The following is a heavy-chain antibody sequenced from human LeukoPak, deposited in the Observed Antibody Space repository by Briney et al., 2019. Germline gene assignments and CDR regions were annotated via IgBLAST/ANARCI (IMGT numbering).Heavy chain of an antibody. CDR1: GGSFSGYY. Sequence: SETLSLTCAVYGGSFSGYYWSWIRQPPGKGLEWVGEINYSGSTNYNPSLKSRVTISGDTSKNQFSLKLTSVTAADTAVYYCARGRRDFWSGFWFDPWGQGTLVTVSS. J-gene: IGHJ5*02. V-gene: IGHV4-34*01. CDR3: ARGRRDFWSGFWFDP. CDR2: INYSGST. D-gene: IGHD3-3*01.